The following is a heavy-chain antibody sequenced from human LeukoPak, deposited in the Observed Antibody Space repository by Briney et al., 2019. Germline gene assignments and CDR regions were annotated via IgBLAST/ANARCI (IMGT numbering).Heavy chain of an antibody. Sequence: GGSLRLSCAASGFTFSSYWMSWVRQAPGQGLEWVANIKQDGSEKYYVDSVEARFTISRDNAKNSLYLQMNSLRVEDTAVYYCARGMTTVTPRYMDVWGKGTTVTVSS. D-gene: IGHD4-17*01. CDR1: GFTFSSYW. CDR3: ARGMTTVTPRYMDV. CDR2: IKQDGSEK. V-gene: IGHV3-7*01. J-gene: IGHJ6*03.